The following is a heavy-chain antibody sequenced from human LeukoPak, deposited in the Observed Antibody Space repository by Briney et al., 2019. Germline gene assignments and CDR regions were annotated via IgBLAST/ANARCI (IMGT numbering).Heavy chain of an antibody. CDR3: ARDYGPYSSSFLPFFDI. D-gene: IGHD6-13*01. V-gene: IGHV3-53*01. J-gene: IGHJ3*02. CDR1: GFTFSNAW. Sequence: GGSLRLSCVASGFTFSNAWMNWVRQAPGKGLEWVSVIYSGGSTYYADSVKGRFTISRDNSMNTLYLQMNSLRAEDTAVYYCARDYGPYSSSFLPFFDIWGQGTMVTVSS. CDR2: IYSGGST.